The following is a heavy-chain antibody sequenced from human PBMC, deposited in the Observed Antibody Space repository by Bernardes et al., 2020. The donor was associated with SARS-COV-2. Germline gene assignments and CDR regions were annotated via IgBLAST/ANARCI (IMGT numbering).Heavy chain of an antibody. Sequence: GGSLRLSCEASGLTSRMYLMTWVRQSPGKGLEWVANIQQDGGEQFYVDSVKGRFTISRDNAKNSLYLQMNSLRAEDTAVYYCARLTLPKWLVKGGWFDPWGQGALVTVSS. CDR3: ARLTLPKWLVKGGWFDP. D-gene: IGHD6-19*01. CDR1: GLTSRMYL. CDR2: IQQDGGEQ. V-gene: IGHV3-7*01. J-gene: IGHJ5*02.